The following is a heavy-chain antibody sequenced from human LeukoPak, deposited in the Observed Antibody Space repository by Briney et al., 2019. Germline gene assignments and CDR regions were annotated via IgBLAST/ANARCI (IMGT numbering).Heavy chain of an antibody. CDR1: GGSFSGYY. CDR3: ARGSNAYGLDAFDI. V-gene: IGHV3-11*01. D-gene: IGHD3-10*01. Sequence: LSLTCAVYGGSFSGYYWSWIRQPPGKGLEWVSYISSSGSTIYYADSVKGRFTISRDNAKNSLYLQMNSLRAEDTAVYYCARGSNAYGLDAFDIWGQGTMVTVSS. CDR2: ISSSGSTI. J-gene: IGHJ3*02.